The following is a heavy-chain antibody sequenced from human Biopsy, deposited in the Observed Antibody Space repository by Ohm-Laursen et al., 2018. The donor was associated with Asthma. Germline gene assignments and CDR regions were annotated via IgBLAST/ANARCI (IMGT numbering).Heavy chain of an antibody. CDR2: IYYAGNT. Sequence: SDTLSLTCAFSGTSFISAAYYWGWIRQTPGKGLEWIGSIYYAGNTHYNAAHNSRVTISADRVKNQFSLRLSSVTAADTAVYYCARHWDWGSFFDYWGQGTPVTVSS. J-gene: IGHJ4*02. V-gene: IGHV4-39*01. D-gene: IGHD7-27*01. CDR1: GTSFISAAYY. CDR3: ARHWDWGSFFDY.